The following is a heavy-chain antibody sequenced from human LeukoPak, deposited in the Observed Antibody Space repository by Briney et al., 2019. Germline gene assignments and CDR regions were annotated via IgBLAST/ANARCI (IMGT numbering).Heavy chain of an antibody. J-gene: IGHJ6*02. CDR1: GFTFSSYE. V-gene: IGHV3-48*03. CDR3: ARSPGYSVDHYYYYGMDV. Sequence: PGGSLRLSCAASGFTFSSYEMNWVRQAPGKGLEWVSYISSSGSTIYYADSVKGRFTISRDNAKNSLYLQMNSLRAEGTAVYYCARSPGYSVDHYYYYGMDVWGQGTTVTVSS. D-gene: IGHD5/OR15-5a*01. CDR2: ISSSGSTI.